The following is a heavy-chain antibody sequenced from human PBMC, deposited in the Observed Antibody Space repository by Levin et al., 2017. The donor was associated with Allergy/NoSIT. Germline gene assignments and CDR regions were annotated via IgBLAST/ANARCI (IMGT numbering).Heavy chain of an antibody. V-gene: IGHV3-48*03. J-gene: IGHJ4*02. CDR2: ISSSCSTI. CDR1: GFTFSSYE. Sequence: GGSLRLSCAASGFTFSSYEMNWVRQAPGKGLEWVSYISSSCSTIYSADSVKGRLTISRDNAKNSLYLQMNSLRAEDTAVYYCARQLGNFWSGYNYFDYWGQGTLVTVSS. D-gene: IGHD3-3*01. CDR3: ARQLGNFWSGYNYFDY.